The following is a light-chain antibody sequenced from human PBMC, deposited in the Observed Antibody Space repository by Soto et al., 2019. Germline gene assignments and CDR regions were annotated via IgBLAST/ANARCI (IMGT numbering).Light chain of an antibody. Sequence: DIQMTQSPSSLSASVGDRVTITCRASQDVRDDLGWYQQTPGKAPERLIYEASTLHRGVPSRFSGSGSGTEFTLTISSLQXEDFATYYCLQYSSYPWTFGQGTNVEIK. V-gene: IGKV1-17*01. CDR1: QDVRDD. CDR3: LQYSSYPWT. J-gene: IGKJ1*01. CDR2: EAS.